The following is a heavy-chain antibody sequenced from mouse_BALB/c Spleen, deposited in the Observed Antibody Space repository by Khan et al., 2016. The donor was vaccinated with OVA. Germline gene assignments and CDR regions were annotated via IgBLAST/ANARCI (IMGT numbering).Heavy chain of an antibody. D-gene: IGHD1-2*01. CDR2: ISYSGST. CDR1: GYSITSGYG. Sequence: EVQLQHSGPGLVKPSQSLSLTCTVTGYSITSGYGWNWIRQFPGNKLEWMGYISYSGSTNYNPYLKSRISLTRDTSKNKFFLQLNSVTTEDTATYYCARTARIKYWGQGTTLTVSS. J-gene: IGHJ2*01. V-gene: IGHV3-2*02. CDR3: ARTARIKY.